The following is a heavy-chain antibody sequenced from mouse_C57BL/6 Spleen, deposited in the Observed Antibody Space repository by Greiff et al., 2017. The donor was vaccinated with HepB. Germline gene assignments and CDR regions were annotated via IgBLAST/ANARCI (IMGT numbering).Heavy chain of an antibody. J-gene: IGHJ2*01. D-gene: IGHD3-3*01. CDR2: IDPETGGT. CDR1: GYTFTDYE. V-gene: IGHV1-15*01. Sequence: VKLQQSGAELVRPGASVTLSCKASGYTFTDYEMHWVKQTPVHGLEWIGAIDPETGGTAYNQKFKGKAILTADKSSSTAYMELRSLTSEDSAVYYCTREGGTGNYFDYWGKGTTLTVSS. CDR3: TREGGTGNYFDY.